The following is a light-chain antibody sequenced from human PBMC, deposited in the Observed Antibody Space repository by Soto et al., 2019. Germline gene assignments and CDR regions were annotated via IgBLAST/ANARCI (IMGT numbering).Light chain of an antibody. CDR2: LGS. CDR1: QSLLHSNGYNY. CDR3: MQALQTPPT. V-gene: IGKV2-28*01. Sequence: DIVMTQSPLSLPVTPGEPASISCRSSQSLLHSNGYNYLDWYLQKPGQSPQILIYLGSNRASGVPDRFSGSGSGRDFTLKISRVEAEDVGVYYCMQALQTPPTFGQGTKLEIK. J-gene: IGKJ2*01.